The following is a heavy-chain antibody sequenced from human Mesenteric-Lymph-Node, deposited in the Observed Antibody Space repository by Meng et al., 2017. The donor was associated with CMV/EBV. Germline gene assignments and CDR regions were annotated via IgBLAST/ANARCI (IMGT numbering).Heavy chain of an antibody. V-gene: IGHV4-61*01. J-gene: IGHJ6*02. D-gene: IGHD3-22*01. Sequence: SQTLSLTCTVSGGSVSSSSYYWSWIRQPPGKGLEWIGYIYYGGSTNYNPSLKSRVTISVDTSKNQFSLKLSSVTAADTAVYYCAREERYYDGSSYHYYYYGMDVWGQGTTVTVSS. CDR3: AREERYYDGSSYHYYYYGMDV. CDR1: GGSVSSSSYY. CDR2: IYYGGST.